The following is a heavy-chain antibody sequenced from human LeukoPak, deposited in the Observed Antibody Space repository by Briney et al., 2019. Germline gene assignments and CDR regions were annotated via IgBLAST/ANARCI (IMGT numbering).Heavy chain of an antibody. CDR3: ARGKYYYDPLDY. CDR2: IKPEGRST. Sequence: TGGSLRLSCAPPGFTFGTYWMHWVRQGPGKGRVWVSRIKPEGRSTTHQDSVKGRFTISRDNAKNTLYLHMSSLGAEDTAVYYCARGKYYYDPLDYWGQGTLVTVSS. J-gene: IGHJ4*02. V-gene: IGHV3-74*01. D-gene: IGHD3-22*01. CDR1: GFTFGTYW.